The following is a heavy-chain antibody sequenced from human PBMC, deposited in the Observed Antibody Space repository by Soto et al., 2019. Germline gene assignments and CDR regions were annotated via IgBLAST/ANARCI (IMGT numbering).Heavy chain of an antibody. CDR2: INAGNGET. CDR3: ARSTTSCYSLCWFDP. CDR1: GYTFTTYT. D-gene: IGHD2-2*02. J-gene: IGHJ5*02. V-gene: IGHV1-3*01. Sequence: ASVKVSCKASGYTFTTYTIQWVRQAPGQRLEWMGWINAGNGETKYSQNFQGRVTITRDTSASTAYMELSSLRSEDTAVYYCARSTTSCYSLCWFDPWGQGTLVTVSS.